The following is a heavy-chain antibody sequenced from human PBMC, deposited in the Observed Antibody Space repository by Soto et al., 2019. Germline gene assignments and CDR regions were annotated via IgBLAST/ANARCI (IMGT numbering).Heavy chain of an antibody. D-gene: IGHD2-2*01. CDR3: ARVFDGDYQSPLDY. J-gene: IGHJ4*02. V-gene: IGHV4-34*01. Sequence: SETLSLTCAVYGGSFSGYYWSWIRQPPGKGLEWIGEINHSGSTNYNPSLKSRVTISVDTSKNQFSLKLSSVTAADTAVYYCARVFDGDYQSPLDYWGQGTLVTVSS. CDR2: INHSGST. CDR1: GGSFSGYY.